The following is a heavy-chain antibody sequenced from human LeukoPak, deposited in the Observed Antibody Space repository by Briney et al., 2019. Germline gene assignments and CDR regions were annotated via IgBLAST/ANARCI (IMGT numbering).Heavy chain of an antibody. D-gene: IGHD4-23*01. CDR3: AKCLGDGGNYYFDY. CDR1: GFTFSSYA. J-gene: IGHJ4*02. CDR2: ISGSGGST. Sequence: PGGSLRLSCAASGFTFSSYAMSWVRLAPGKGLEWVSAISGSGGSTYYADSVKGRFTISRDNSKNTLYLQMNSLRAEDTAVYYCAKCLGDGGNYYFDYWGQGTLVTVSS. V-gene: IGHV3-23*01.